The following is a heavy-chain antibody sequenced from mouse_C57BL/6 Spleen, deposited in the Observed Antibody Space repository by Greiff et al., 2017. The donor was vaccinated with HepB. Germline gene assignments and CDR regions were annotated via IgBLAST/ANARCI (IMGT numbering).Heavy chain of an antibody. CDR1: GFNIKDDY. Sequence: VQLKQSGAELVRPGASVKLSCTASGFNIKDDYMHWVKQRPEQGLEWIGWIDPENGDTEYASKFQGKATITADTSSNTAYLQLSSLTSEDTAVYYCTTGHYGSSFAYWGQGTLVTVSA. J-gene: IGHJ3*01. D-gene: IGHD1-1*01. CDR3: TTGHYGSSFAY. CDR2: IDPENGDT. V-gene: IGHV14-4*01.